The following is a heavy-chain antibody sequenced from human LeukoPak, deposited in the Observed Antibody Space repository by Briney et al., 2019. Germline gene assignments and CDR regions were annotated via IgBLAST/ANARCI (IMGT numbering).Heavy chain of an antibody. CDR2: MYTSGST. V-gene: IGHV4-61*02. CDR3: ARGYSSGWSQINYYMDV. J-gene: IGHJ6*03. D-gene: IGHD6-19*01. CDR1: GGSISSGSYY. Sequence: SETLSLTCTVSGGSISSGSYYWSWIRQPAGKGLEWIGRMYTSGSTNYTHSLKSRVTISVDTSKNQFSLQLSSVTAADTAVYYCARGYSSGWSQINYYMDVWGKGTTVTVSS.